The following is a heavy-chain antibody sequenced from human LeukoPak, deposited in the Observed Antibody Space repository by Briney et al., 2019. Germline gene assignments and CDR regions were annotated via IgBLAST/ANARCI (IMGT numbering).Heavy chain of an antibody. CDR1: GGTFSSYA. J-gene: IGHJ4*02. D-gene: IGHD4-11*01. CDR3: AGDTVTTIDY. V-gene: IGHV1-69*04. CDR2: IIPILGIA. Sequence: SVTVSCKASGGTFSSYAISWVRQAPGQGLEWMGRIIPILGIANYAQKFQGRVTITADKSTSTAYMELSSLRSEDTAVYYCAGDTVTTIDYWGQGTLVTVSS.